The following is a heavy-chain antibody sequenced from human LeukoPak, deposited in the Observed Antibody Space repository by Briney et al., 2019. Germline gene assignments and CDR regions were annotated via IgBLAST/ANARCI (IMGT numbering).Heavy chain of an antibody. Sequence: PGGSLRLSCAASGFMLSDYWMSWVSQAPGKGLEWVSAIGASGVNTYYADSVKGRFTISRDNSNNMLYLQMNSLRAEDTAVYYCAKDRIKGGYNGNWGQGTLVTVSS. J-gene: IGHJ4*02. D-gene: IGHD5-24*01. CDR3: AKDRIKGGYNGN. V-gene: IGHV3-23*01. CDR2: IGASGVNT. CDR1: GFMLSDYW.